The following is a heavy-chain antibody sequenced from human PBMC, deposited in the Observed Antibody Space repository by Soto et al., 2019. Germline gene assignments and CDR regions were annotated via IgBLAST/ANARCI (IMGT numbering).Heavy chain of an antibody. V-gene: IGHV3-23*01. CDR3: AKDHPYGARGTYDAFDI. D-gene: IGHD3-16*01. CDR2: ISGSGGST. Sequence: GGSLRLSCAASGFTFSSYAMSWVRQAPGKGLEWVSAISGSGGSTYYADSVKGRFTISRDNSKNTLYLQMNSLRAEDTAVYYCAKDHPYGARGTYDAFDIWGQGTMVTVSS. CDR1: GFTFSSYA. J-gene: IGHJ3*02.